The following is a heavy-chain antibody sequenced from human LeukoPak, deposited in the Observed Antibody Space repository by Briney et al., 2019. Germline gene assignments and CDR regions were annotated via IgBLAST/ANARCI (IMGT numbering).Heavy chain of an antibody. Sequence: SETLSLTCAVYGGSFSGYYWSWIRQPPGKGLEWIGEINHSGSTNYNPSLKSRVTISVDTSKNQFSLKLSSVTAADTAVYYCAGRLTGYSSSWSHLDYWGQGTLVTVSS. V-gene: IGHV4-34*01. D-gene: IGHD6-13*01. CDR2: INHSGST. CDR3: AGRLTGYSSSWSHLDY. CDR1: GGSFSGYY. J-gene: IGHJ4*02.